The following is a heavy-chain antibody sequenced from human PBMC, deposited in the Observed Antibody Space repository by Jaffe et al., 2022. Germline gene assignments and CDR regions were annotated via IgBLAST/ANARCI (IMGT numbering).Heavy chain of an antibody. Sequence: QVQLQESGPGLVKPSETLSLTCTVSGGSISSYYWSWIRQPPGKGLEWIGYIYYSGSTNYNPSLKSRVTISVDTSKNQFSLKLSSVTAADTAVYYCARGGTLGSPGYYYYYYMDVWGKGTTVTVSS. CDR1: GGSISSYY. CDR2: IYYSGST. D-gene: IGHD1-1*01. CDR3: ARGGTLGSPGYYYYYYMDV. J-gene: IGHJ6*03. V-gene: IGHV4-59*01.